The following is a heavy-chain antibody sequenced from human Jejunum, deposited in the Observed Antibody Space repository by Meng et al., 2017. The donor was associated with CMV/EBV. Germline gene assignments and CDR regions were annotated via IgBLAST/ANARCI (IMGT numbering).Heavy chain of an antibody. CDR3: ARNARGSGY. J-gene: IGHJ4*02. Sequence: SCVASGFTLSDCWMPWVRHLPGKGLEWVANIELDGSIQYYVDSVKGRFTISRDNAKNSLFLQMNSLRAEDTAMYYCARNARGSGYWGQGTLVTVSS. CDR1: GFTLSDCW. V-gene: IGHV3-7*01. D-gene: IGHD3-10*01. CDR2: IELDGSIQ.